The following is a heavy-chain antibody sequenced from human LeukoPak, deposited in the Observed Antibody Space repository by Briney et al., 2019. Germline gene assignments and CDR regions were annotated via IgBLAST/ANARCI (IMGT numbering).Heavy chain of an antibody. V-gene: IGHV1-69*04. CDR1: GGTFSSYA. CDR2: IIPTLGIA. CDR3: ARFSTYSSGWYSEYFQH. Sequence: SVRVSCKASGGTFSSYAISWVRQAPGQGLEWMGRIIPTLGIANYAQKFQGRVTITADKSTSTAHMELSSLRSEDTAVYYCARFSTYSSGWYSEYFQHWGQGTLVTVSS. D-gene: IGHD6-19*01. J-gene: IGHJ1*01.